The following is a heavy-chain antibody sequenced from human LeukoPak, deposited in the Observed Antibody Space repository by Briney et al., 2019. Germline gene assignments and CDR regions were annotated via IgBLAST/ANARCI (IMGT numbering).Heavy chain of an antibody. CDR3: ARGKTSQNIVTRKTYNWFDP. CDR1: GFTFSHYS. CDR2: ISSSSSYI. D-gene: IGHD2/OR15-2a*01. V-gene: IGHV3-21*01. Sequence: GGSLRLSCAASGFTFSHYSMNWVRQAPGKGLEWVSSISSSSSYIYYADSVKGRFTISRDNAKNSLYLQMKSLRAEDTAVYYCARGKTSQNIVTRKTYNWFDPWGQGTLVTVSS. J-gene: IGHJ5*02.